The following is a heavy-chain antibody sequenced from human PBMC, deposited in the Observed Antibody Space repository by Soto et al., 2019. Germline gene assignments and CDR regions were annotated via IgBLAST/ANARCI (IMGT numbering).Heavy chain of an antibody. CDR3: ATSIAVSRSYFDY. D-gene: IGHD6-19*01. CDR1: GFTLSRYT. V-gene: IGHV3-21*01. J-gene: IGHJ4*02. Sequence: GGSLRLSCAASGFTLSRYTMNWVRQAPGEGLEWVSSISSSSDYIHYADSVKGRFTISRDNAKNSLYLQMNSLRAEDTAVYYCATSIAVSRSYFDYWGQGTLVTVSS. CDR2: ISSSSDYI.